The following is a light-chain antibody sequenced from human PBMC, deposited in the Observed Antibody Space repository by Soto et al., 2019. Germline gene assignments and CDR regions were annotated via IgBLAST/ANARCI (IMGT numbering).Light chain of an antibody. J-gene: IGLJ1*01. V-gene: IGLV1-44*01. Sequence: QLVLTQPPSASGTPGQRVTISCSGSRSNIGSNVVDWYQQLPGTAPKLLIYNNNQRPSGVPDRFSGSKSGTSASLAISGLRSEDEADYYCATWADRLYACVFGPGTKLTVL. CDR2: NNN. CDR1: RSNIGSNV. CDR3: ATWADRLYACV.